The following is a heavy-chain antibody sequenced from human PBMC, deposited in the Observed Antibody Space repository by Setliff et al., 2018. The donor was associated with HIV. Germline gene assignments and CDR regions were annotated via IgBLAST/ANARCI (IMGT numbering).Heavy chain of an antibody. J-gene: IGHJ4*02. Sequence: SETLSLTCTVSGGSVSSATYFWGWIRQAPGKGLQWIGSLYYSGSTYYNPSLKSRVTISVDTAKNHFSLKLSSETSPDTAVYYCARLLGGGSSSSFFFDYWGQGTLVTVSS. CDR1: GGSVSSATYF. CDR3: ARLLGGGSSSSFFFDY. D-gene: IGHD6-6*01. CDR2: LYYSGST. V-gene: IGHV4-39*02.